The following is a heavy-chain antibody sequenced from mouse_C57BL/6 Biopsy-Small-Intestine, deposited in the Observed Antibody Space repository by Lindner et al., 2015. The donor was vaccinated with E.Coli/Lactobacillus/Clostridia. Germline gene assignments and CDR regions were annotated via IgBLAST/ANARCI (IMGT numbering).Heavy chain of an antibody. J-gene: IGHJ3*01. D-gene: IGHD2-1*01. CDR3: ARSDGNYWWFAY. CDR2: ISDGGSYT. V-gene: IGHV5-4*01. CDR1: GFTFSSYA. Sequence: VQLQESGGGLVKPGGSLKLSCAASGFTFSSYAMSWVRQTPEKRLEWVATISDGGSYTYYPDNVKGRFTISRDNAKSNLYLQMSHLKSEDTAMYYCARSDGNYWWFAYWGQGTLVTVSA.